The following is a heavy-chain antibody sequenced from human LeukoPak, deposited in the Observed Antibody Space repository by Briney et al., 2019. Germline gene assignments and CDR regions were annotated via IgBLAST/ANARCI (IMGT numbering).Heavy chain of an antibody. CDR2: IYSGGST. Sequence: GGSLRLXCAASGFTVSSNYMSWVRQAPGKGLEWVSVIYSGGSTYYADSVKGRFTISRDNSKNTLYLQMNSLRAEDTAVYYCARDRSLIGGAFDIWGQGTMVTVSS. D-gene: IGHD3-16*02. CDR1: GFTVSSNY. CDR3: ARDRSLIGGAFDI. J-gene: IGHJ3*02. V-gene: IGHV3-53*01.